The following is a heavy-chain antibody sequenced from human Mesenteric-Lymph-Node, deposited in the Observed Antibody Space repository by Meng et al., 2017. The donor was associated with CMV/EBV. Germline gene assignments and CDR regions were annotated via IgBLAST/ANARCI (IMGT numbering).Heavy chain of an antibody. CDR2: IYYSGST. CDR3: ARDGDYYDSSGYNPFDY. J-gene: IGHJ4*02. Sequence: QLQLQESGPGLGKPSGTLSVTCTVSGCSIRSSSYYWEWIGQPPGKGLEWIGSIYYSGSTYYNPSLKSRVTISVDTSKNQFSLKLSSVTAADTAVYYCARDGDYYDSSGYNPFDYWGQGTLVTVSS. D-gene: IGHD3-22*01. CDR1: GCSIRSSSYY. V-gene: IGHV4-39*07.